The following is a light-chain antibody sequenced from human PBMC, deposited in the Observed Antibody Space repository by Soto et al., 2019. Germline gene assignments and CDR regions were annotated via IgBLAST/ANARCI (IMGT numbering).Light chain of an antibody. CDR3: SSYTSNSTPYV. V-gene: IGLV2-14*01. Sequence: QSVLTQPASVSGSPGQSITISCTVTSSDVGGYNYVSWYQQHPGKVPKLMIYEVSNRPSGVSNRFSGSKSGNTASLTISGLQAEDEADYYCSSYTSNSTPYVFGTGTKVTVL. J-gene: IGLJ1*01. CDR1: SSDVGGYNY. CDR2: EVS.